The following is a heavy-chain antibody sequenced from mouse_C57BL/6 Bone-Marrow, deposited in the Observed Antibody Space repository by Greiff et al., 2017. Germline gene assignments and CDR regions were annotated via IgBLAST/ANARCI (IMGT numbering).Heavy chain of an antibody. CDR3: TRAPYDYDDAY. V-gene: IGHV5-9-1*02. J-gene: IGHJ3*01. Sequence: EVKLVESGEGLVKPGGSLKLSCAASGFTFSSYAMSWVRQTPEKRLEWVAYISSGGDYIYYADTVKGRFTISRDNARNTLYLQMSSLKSEDTAMXYCTRAPYDYDDAYWGQGTLVTVSA. CDR1: GFTFSSYA. CDR2: ISSGGDYI. D-gene: IGHD2-4*01.